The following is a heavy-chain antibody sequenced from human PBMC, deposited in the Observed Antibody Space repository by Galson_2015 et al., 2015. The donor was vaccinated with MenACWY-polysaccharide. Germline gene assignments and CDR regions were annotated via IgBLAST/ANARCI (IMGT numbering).Heavy chain of an antibody. J-gene: IGHJ4*02. CDR1: GFSFSVYR. CDR2: ISSGSSYI. V-gene: IGHV3-21*01. CDR3: ARDSGSPFYFFDY. Sequence: SLRLSCAASGFSFSVYRMRWVRQAPGKGLEWVSSISSGSSYIYYADSVKGRFTISRDNAKNSLYLQMNSLRAEDTAVYYCARDSGSPFYFFDYWGQGTLFPVSS. D-gene: IGHD1-26*01.